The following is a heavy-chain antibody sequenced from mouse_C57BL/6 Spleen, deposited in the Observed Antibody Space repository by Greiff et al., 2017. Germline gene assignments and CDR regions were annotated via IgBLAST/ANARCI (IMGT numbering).Heavy chain of an antibody. D-gene: IGHD4-1*01. CDR3: ARQTGTYWYFDV. J-gene: IGHJ1*03. Sequence: EVQGVESGGGLVQPGGSLKLSCAASGFTFSDYGMAWVRQAPRKGPEWVAFISNLAYSIYYADTVTGRFTISRENAKNTLYLEMSSLRSEDTAMYYCARQTGTYWYFDVWGTGTTVTVSS. CDR2: ISNLAYSI. V-gene: IGHV5-15*01. CDR1: GFTFSDYG.